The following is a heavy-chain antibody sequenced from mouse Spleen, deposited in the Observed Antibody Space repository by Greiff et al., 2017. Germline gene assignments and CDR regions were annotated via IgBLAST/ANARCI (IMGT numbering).Heavy chain of an antibody. CDR3: ARGWLLQAMDY. CDR2: IYPGDGDT. D-gene: IGHD2-3*01. J-gene: IGHJ4*01. V-gene: IGHV1-82*01. Sequence: QVQLQQSGPELVKPGASVKISCKASGYAFSSSWMNWVKQRPGQGLEWIGRIYPGDGDTNYNGKFKGKATITADTSSNTAYLQLSSLTSEDTAVYYCARGWLLQAMDYWGQGTSVTVSS. CDR1: GYAFSSSW.